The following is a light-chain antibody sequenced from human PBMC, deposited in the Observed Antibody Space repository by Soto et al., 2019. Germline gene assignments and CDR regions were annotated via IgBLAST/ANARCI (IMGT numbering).Light chain of an antibody. Sequence: DIVMTQSPDSLAVSLGERATINCKSSQSVLYSANNKNYLAWYQQKPGQPPKLLIYWASTRESGVPDRFSGSGSGTDFTLTISSLQAEDVAVYYCQNYYSNPLTFGQGTKVEIK. J-gene: IGKJ1*01. CDR3: QNYYSNPLT. CDR2: WAS. CDR1: QSVLYSANNKNY. V-gene: IGKV4-1*01.